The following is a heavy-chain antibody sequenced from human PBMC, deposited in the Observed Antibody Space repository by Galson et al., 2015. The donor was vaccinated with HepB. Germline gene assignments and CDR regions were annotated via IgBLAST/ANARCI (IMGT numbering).Heavy chain of an antibody. CDR1: GFTFNNYA. V-gene: IGHV3-23*01. CDR2: INTSGGNI. D-gene: IGHD6-19*01. CDR3: ARVRAVAGFDY. Sequence: SLRLSCAASGFTFNNYAMSWVRQAPGKGLEGLSIINTSGGNIYYTDSVKGRFTISRDNSKNTLYLQMNSLRAEDTAVYYCARVRAVAGFDYWGQGTLVTVSS. J-gene: IGHJ4*02.